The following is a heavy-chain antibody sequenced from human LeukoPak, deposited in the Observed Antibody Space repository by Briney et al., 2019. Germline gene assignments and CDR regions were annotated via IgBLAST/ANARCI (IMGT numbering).Heavy chain of an antibody. Sequence: SETLSLTCTVSGGSISSGGYYWSWIRQHPGKGLEWIGYIYYSGSTYYNPSLKSRVTISVDTSKNQFSLKLSSVTAADTAVYYCARVSRGDFWSGYYNPAYYYGMDVWGQGTTVTVSS. CDR2: IYYSGST. CDR3: ARVSRGDFWSGYYNPAYYYGMDV. V-gene: IGHV4-31*03. D-gene: IGHD3-3*01. CDR1: GGSISSGGYY. J-gene: IGHJ6*02.